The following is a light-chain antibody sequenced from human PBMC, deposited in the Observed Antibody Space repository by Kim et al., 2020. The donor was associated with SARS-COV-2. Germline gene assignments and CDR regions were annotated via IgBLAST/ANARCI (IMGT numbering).Light chain of an antibody. CDR2: DNN. Sequence: QSVLTQPPSVSAAPGLKVTISCSGSSSNLGNNYVSWYQQFAGTVPKLLIYDNNKRPSGIPDRFSGSKSGSSATLDITGLQTGDEADYYRGTWDDSLSAVIFGGGTQLTVL. J-gene: IGLJ2*01. CDR3: GTWDDSLSAVI. V-gene: IGLV1-51*01. CDR1: SSNLGNNY.